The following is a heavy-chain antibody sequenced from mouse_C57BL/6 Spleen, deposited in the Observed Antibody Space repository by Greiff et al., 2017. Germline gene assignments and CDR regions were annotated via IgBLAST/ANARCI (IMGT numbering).Heavy chain of an antibody. Sequence: EVQLQESGPGLVKPSQSLSLTCSVTGYSITSGYYWNWIRQFPGNKLEWMGYISYDGSNNYNPSLKNRISITRDTSKNQFFLKLNSVTTEDTATYYCARDRTYYLFFDYWGQGTTLTVSS. J-gene: IGHJ2*01. V-gene: IGHV3-6*01. D-gene: IGHD2-10*01. CDR3: ARDRTYYLFFDY. CDR1: GYSITSGYY. CDR2: ISYDGSN.